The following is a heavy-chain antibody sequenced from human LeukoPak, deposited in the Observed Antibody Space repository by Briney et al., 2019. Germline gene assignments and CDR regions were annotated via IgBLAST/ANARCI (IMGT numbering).Heavy chain of an antibody. V-gene: IGHV3-23*01. CDR2: ISGSGGSI. J-gene: IGHJ2*01. D-gene: IGHD6-13*01. Sequence: GGSLRLSCVASGFTFSSNVTNWVRQAPGKGLEWVSTISGSGGSIYYADSVKGRFTISRDNSKNTLNLQMNSLRADDTAVYYCAKGLPPSSTWAYWDFDLWGRGALVTVSS. CDR3: AKGLPPSSTWAYWDFDL. CDR1: GFTFSSNV.